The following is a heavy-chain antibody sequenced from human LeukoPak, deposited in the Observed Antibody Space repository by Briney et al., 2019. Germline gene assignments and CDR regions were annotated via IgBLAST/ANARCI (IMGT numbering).Heavy chain of an antibody. J-gene: IGHJ4*02. Sequence: SVKVSCKASGGTFSSYAISWVRQAPGQGLEWMGRIIPILGIANYAQKFQGRVTITADKSTSTAYMELSSLRSEDTAEYYCARVPRNYYDSSGYYYFDYWGQGTLVTVSS. CDR2: IIPILGIA. D-gene: IGHD3-22*01. CDR1: GGTFSSYA. CDR3: ARVPRNYYDSSGYYYFDY. V-gene: IGHV1-69*04.